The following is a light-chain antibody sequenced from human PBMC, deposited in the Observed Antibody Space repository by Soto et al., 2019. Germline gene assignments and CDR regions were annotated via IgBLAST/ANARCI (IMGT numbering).Light chain of an antibody. CDR3: QVYEFFLIT. J-gene: IGKJ5*01. Sequence: EIHITQKQTSLSASVGDRVTMTXQASRDIRTYFNWYQQKPGXAPKXXXDEXSNMETGVPSRFTGSGSGTDFTFTIFILQPEDVATYYCQVYEFFLIT. CDR1: RDIRTY. V-gene: IGKV1-33*01. CDR2: EXS.